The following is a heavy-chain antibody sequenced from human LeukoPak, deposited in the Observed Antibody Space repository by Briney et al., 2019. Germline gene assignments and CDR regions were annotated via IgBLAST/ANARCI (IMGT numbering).Heavy chain of an antibody. CDR1: GGSFSGYY. CDR2: ISHTGLT. Sequence: LETLSLTCAVYGGSFSGYYWTLIRQTPGKGLEWIGEISHTGLTGSNPSLKSRVTIFVDSSKKQFSLRMTSVTAADTGVYYCARVPDITARPCDTWGPGTLVTVSS. CDR3: ARVPDITARPCDT. D-gene: IGHD1-1*01. J-gene: IGHJ5*02. V-gene: IGHV4-34*01.